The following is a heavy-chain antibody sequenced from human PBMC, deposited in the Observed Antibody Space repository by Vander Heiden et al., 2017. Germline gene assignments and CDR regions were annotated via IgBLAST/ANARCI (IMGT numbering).Heavy chain of an antibody. CDR1: GFPFSGSA. CDR3: TRQLLGPYTVGDDY. V-gene: IGHV3-73*02. CDR2: IRSKANSYAT. Sequence: EVQLVESGGGLVQPGGSLNLSCAASGFPFSGSAMHWVRQASGKGLEWVGRIRSKANSYATAYAASVKGRFTISRDDSKNTAYLQMNSLKTEDTAVYYCTRQLLGPYTVGDDYWGQGTLVTVSS. J-gene: IGHJ4*02. D-gene: IGHD1-26*01.